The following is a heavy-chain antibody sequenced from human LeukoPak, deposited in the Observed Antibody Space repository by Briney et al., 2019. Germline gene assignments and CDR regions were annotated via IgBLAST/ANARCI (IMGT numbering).Heavy chain of an antibody. V-gene: IGHV4-34*01. J-gene: IGHJ4*02. Sequence: SETLSLTCAVYGGSFSGYYWSWIRQPPGKGLEWIGEINHSGSTNYNPSLKSRVTISVDTSTNQFSLKVYSVIAADTALYYCARGLRNFDYWGQGILVTVSS. CDR1: GGSFSGYY. CDR3: ARGLRNFDY. CDR2: INHSGST.